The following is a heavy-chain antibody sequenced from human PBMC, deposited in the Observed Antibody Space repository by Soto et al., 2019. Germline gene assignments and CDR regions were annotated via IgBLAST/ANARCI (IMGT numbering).Heavy chain of an antibody. J-gene: IGHJ6*02. D-gene: IGHD6-13*01. CDR3: ASRGSSWYSYYYYYGMDV. CDR2: INPNSGGT. Sequence: GASVKVSCKASGYTFTSYYMHCVRQAPGQVLEWMGWINPNSGGTNYAQKFQGRVTMTRDTSISTAYMELSRLRSDDTAVYYCASRGSSWYSYYYYYGMDVWGQGTTVTVSS. CDR1: GYTFTSYY. V-gene: IGHV1-2*02.